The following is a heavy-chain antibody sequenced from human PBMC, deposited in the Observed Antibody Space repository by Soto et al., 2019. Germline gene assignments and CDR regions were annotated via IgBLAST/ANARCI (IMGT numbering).Heavy chain of an antibody. CDR2: IYWDDDK. D-gene: IGHD6-13*01. Sequence: SGPTLVNPTQTLTLTCTFSGFSFITSEVCVGWIRQPPGKALEWLALIYWDDDKRYSPSLKSRLTITKDTSKNQVVLTMTHMDPVDTATYCCVRGVEIAGIWFPDYWGQGTLVTVSS. CDR3: VRGVEIAGIWFPDY. V-gene: IGHV2-5*02. CDR1: GFSFITSEVC. J-gene: IGHJ4*02.